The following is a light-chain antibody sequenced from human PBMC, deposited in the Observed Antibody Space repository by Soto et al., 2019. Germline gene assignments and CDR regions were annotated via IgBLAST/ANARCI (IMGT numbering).Light chain of an antibody. J-gene: IGKJ4*01. V-gene: IGKV3-20*01. CDR2: GAS. CDR1: QSVSSSY. CDR3: QQYDSSSLT. Sequence: EIVLTQSPATLSLSPGERATLSCRASQSVSSSYLAWYQQKPGQAPRLLIYGASSRATGIPDRFSGSGSGTDFTLTISRLEPEDFAVYYCQQYDSSSLTSGGGTKVDIK.